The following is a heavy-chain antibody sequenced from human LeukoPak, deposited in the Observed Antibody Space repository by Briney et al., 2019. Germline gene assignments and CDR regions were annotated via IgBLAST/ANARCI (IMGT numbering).Heavy chain of an antibody. CDR3: AKAGFGGAQLWGYMDV. J-gene: IGHJ6*03. Sequence: GGSLRLSCAASGFTFSSYAMSWVRQAPGKGLEWVSSISGRGFSTYYADSMKGRFTISRDNSKNTLYLQMTTLRAEDTALYYCAKAGFGGAQLWGYMDVWGKGTTVTISS. D-gene: IGHD5-18*01. CDR2: ISGRGFST. V-gene: IGHV3-23*01. CDR1: GFTFSSYA.